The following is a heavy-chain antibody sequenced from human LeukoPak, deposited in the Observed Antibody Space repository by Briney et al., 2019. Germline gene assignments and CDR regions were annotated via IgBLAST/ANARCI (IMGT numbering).Heavy chain of an antibody. CDR3: VRLRRNSGRSDYYYYYNS. V-gene: IGHV3-21*01. CDR1: GFTFSDFS. J-gene: IGHJ4*02. CDR2: INPTSTSI. D-gene: IGHD3-22*01. Sequence: GGSLRLSCAASGFTFSDFSITWVRQAPGKGLEWVSSINPTSTSIYYADAVRGRFTISRDNAKSSLYLQMNSLRAEDTAVYYCVRLRRNSGRSDYYYYYNSWGQGTLVTVSS.